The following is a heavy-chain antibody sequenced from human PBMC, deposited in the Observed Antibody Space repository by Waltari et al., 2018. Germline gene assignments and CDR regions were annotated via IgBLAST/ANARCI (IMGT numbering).Heavy chain of an antibody. V-gene: IGHV1-69*04. CDR1: GGTFNNHA. CDR3: GADLGTQWLTHPIQY. Sequence: QVHLEQSETAVKKPGSSVKVSCKASGGTFNNHAVSWVRQAPGQGLEWLGRFIPTFGIGNYAQKFQGRVTITADKSTATAYMELNGLTSEDTAVYYCGADLGTQWLTHPIQYWGQGTLLTVSS. CDR2: FIPTFGIG. D-gene: IGHD6-19*01. J-gene: IGHJ4*02.